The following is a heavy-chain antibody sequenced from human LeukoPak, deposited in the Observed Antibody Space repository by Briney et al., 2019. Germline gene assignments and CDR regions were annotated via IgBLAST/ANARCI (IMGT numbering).Heavy chain of an antibody. CDR3: ARVEAYYYDSRGSNWFDP. V-gene: IGHV4-61*01. Sequence: PSETLSLTCTVSGGSVSSGSYYWSWIRRPPGKGLEWIGYIYYSGSTNYNPSLKSRVTISVDPSKNQFSLKLSSVTAADTAVYYCARVEAYYYDSRGSNWFDPWGQGTLVTVSS. D-gene: IGHD3-22*01. CDR1: GGSVSSGSYY. CDR2: IYYSGST. J-gene: IGHJ5*02.